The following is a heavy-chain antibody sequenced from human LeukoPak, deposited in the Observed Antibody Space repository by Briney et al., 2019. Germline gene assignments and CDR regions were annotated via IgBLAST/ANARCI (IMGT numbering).Heavy chain of an antibody. J-gene: IGHJ4*02. CDR2: IIPILGIA. CDR1: GGTFSSYA. Sequence: SVKVSCKASGGTFSSYAISWVRQAPGQGLEWMGRIIPILGIADYPQKFQGRVTITADTSTSTAYMELSSLRSEDTAVYYCARAQNYYDSNAYIATFDYWGQGTLVTVSS. D-gene: IGHD3-22*01. V-gene: IGHV1-69*04. CDR3: ARAQNYYDSNAYIATFDY.